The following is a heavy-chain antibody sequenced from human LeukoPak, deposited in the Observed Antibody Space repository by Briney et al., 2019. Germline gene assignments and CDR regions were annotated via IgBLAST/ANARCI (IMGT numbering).Heavy chain of an antibody. V-gene: IGHV1-2*02. J-gene: IGHJ4*02. CDR2: INPNSGGT. CDR1: GYTFTGYY. CDR3: ARVRIAAAGTALDY. D-gene: IGHD6-13*01. Sequence: ASVKVSCKASGYTFTGYYMHWVRQAPGQGLEWMGWINPNSGGTNYAQKFQGRVTMTRDTSISTAYMELSRLRSDDTAVYYCARVRIAAAGTALDYWGQGTLATVSS.